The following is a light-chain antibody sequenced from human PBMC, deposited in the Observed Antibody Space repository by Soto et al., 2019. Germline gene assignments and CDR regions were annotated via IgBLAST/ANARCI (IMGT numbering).Light chain of an antibody. V-gene: IGKV1-5*01. CDR2: DAS. J-gene: IGKJ1*01. CDR3: QQYHCYSLS. CDR1: QSISSW. Sequence: DIQMTQSPSTLSASVGDRVTITCRASQSISSWLAWYQQKSGKAPKLLIYDASSLESGVPSRFRGSRSGTEFTLTTSSLQPDDFASCYCQQYHCYSLSFGQGTKVEIE.